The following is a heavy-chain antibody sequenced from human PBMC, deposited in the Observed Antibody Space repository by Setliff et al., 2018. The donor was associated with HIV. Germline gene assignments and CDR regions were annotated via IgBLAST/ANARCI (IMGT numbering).Heavy chain of an antibody. V-gene: IGHV1-58*02. Sequence: ASVKVSCKASGFTFISSAMQWVRQARGQRLEWIGWIDVGGGNTNYAQKFQERVTITRDMSTSTAYMELSSLRSEDTAVYYCAAAWGDGSFDYWGQGTLVTVSS. CDR1: GFTFISSA. J-gene: IGHJ4*02. CDR3: AAAWGDGSFDY. CDR2: IDVGGGNT. D-gene: IGHD3-16*01.